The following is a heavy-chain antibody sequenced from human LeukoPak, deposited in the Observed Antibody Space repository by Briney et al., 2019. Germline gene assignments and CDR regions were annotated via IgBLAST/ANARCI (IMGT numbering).Heavy chain of an antibody. CDR3: ARLVDYGSGSH. V-gene: IGHV4-59*11. J-gene: IGHJ4*02. CDR1: GGSISSHY. D-gene: IGHD3-10*01. Sequence: SETLSLTCTVSGGSISSHYWSWIRQSPGKGLEWIGYIYYSGSTNYNPSLKSRVTISVDTSKNQFSLKLSSVTAADTAVYYCARLVDYGSGSHWGQGTLVIVSS. CDR2: IYYSGST.